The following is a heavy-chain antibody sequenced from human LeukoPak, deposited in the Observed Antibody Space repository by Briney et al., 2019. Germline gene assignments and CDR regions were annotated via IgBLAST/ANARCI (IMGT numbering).Heavy chain of an antibody. CDR3: ARGTAVANLLD. V-gene: IGHV3-30*04. CDR1: GFTFSSYA. CDR2: ISYDGGNK. J-gene: IGHJ4*02. Sequence: PGRSLRLSCAASGFTFSSYAMHWVRQASGKGLEWVAVISYDGGNKYYADSVKGRFTISRDNSKNTLYLQMNSLRAEDTAVYYCARGTAVANLLDWGQGTLVTVSS. D-gene: IGHD6-19*01.